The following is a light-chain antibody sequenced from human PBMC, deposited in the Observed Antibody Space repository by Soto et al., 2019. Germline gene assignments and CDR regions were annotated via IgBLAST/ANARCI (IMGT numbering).Light chain of an antibody. J-gene: IGLJ2*01. Sequence: QSVLTQPPSASGTLGQRVTISCSGSSSNIGSNSVYWYQQLPGTAPALLIYSNNQRPSGVPDRFSGSKSGTSASLAISGLRSEDEADYYCAAWDDSLSAVAFGGGTKVTVL. V-gene: IGLV1-47*01. CDR1: SSNIGSNS. CDR2: SNN. CDR3: AAWDDSLSAVA.